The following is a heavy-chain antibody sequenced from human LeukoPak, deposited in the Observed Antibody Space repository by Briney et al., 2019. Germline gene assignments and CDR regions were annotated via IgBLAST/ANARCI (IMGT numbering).Heavy chain of an antibody. Sequence: GASVKVSCKASGYTFTSYGISWVRQAPGQGLEWMGWISAYNGNTNYAQKLQGRVTMTTDTSTSTAYMELRSLRSDDTAVYYCARDRHKYNYDSGGYPPYWGQGTLVTVSS. CDR1: GYTFTSYG. CDR3: ARDRHKYNYDSGGYPPY. J-gene: IGHJ4*02. CDR2: ISAYNGNT. V-gene: IGHV1-18*01. D-gene: IGHD3-22*01.